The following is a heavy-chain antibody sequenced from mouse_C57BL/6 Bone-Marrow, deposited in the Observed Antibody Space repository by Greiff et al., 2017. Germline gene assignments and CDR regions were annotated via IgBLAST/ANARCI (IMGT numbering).Heavy chain of an antibody. J-gene: IGHJ2*01. CDR2: ISYDGSN. CDR3: ARAYGSSYYFDY. Sequence: EVQLQESGPGLVKPSQSLSLTCSVTGYSITSGYYWNWIRQFPGNKLEWMGYISYDGSNNYNPSLKNRISITRDTSKNQFFLKLNSVTTEDTATYYCARAYGSSYYFDYWGQGTTLTDSS. CDR1: GYSITSGYY. V-gene: IGHV3-6*01. D-gene: IGHD1-1*01.